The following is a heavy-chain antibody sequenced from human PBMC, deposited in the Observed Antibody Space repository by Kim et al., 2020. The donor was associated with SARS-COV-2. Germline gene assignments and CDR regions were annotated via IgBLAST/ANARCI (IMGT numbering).Heavy chain of an antibody. CDR3: ARGGRITIFGVAPRDFDY. Sequence: KSRVTISVDPSKTQFSLKLSSVTAADTAVYYCARGGRITIFGVAPRDFDYWGQGTLVTVSS. J-gene: IGHJ4*02. V-gene: IGHV4-34*01. D-gene: IGHD3-3*01.